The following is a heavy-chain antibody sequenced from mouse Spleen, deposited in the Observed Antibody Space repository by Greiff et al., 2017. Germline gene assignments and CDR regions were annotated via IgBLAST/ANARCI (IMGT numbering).Heavy chain of an antibody. J-gene: IGHJ1*01. V-gene: IGHV1S56*01. CDR3: ASLYGYDVYFDV. CDR1: GYTFTSYY. CDR2: IYPGNVNT. Sequence: QVQLKQSGAELVKPGASVRISCKASGYTFTSYYIHWVKQRPGQGLEWIGWIYPGNVNTKYNEKFKGKATPTADKSSSTAYMQLSSLTSEDSAVYFCASLYGYDVYFDVWGAGTTVTVSS. D-gene: IGHD2-2*01.